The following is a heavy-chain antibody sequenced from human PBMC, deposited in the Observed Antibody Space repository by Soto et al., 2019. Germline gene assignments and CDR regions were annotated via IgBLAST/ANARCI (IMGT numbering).Heavy chain of an antibody. CDR3: TTDPHSTGTKY. V-gene: IGHV3-15*01. CDR2: IKSKTDGGTT. CDR1: GFSFSDAW. J-gene: IGHJ4*02. D-gene: IGHD1-1*01. Sequence: GGSLRLSCAASGFSFSDAWMTWVRQAPGAGLEWVGHIKSKTDGGTTDYAAPVKGRFTISRDASKTTVYLQMNSLRTEDTAVYYCTTDPHSTGTKYWGQGTQVTVSS.